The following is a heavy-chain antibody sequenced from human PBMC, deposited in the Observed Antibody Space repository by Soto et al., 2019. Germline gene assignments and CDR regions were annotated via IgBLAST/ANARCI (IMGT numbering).Heavy chain of an antibody. Sequence: QLQLQESGPGLVKPSETLSLTCTVSGGSISSSSYYWGWIRQPPGKGLEWIGSIYYSGSTYYNPSLKSRVTISVDTSKNQFSLKRSSVTAADTAVYYCARQAVAGVYYYYGMDVWGQGTTVTVSS. CDR2: IYYSGST. V-gene: IGHV4-39*01. CDR3: ARQAVAGVYYYYGMDV. D-gene: IGHD6-19*01. J-gene: IGHJ6*02. CDR1: GGSISSSSYY.